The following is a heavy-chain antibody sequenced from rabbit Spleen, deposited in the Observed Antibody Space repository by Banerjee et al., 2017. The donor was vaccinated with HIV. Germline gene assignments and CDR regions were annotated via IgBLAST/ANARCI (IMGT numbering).Heavy chain of an antibody. CDR2: IYTGSGST. V-gene: IGHV1S40*01. D-gene: IGHD2-1*01. J-gene: IGHJ4*01. CDR3: ARGSATMTMVITGFYFNL. Sequence: QSLEESGGDLVKPGASLTLTCTASGFSFSSSYWICWVRQAPGKGLEWIACIYTGSGSTYYASWVNGRFPISKTSSTTVTLQMTSLTAADTATYFCARGSATMTMVITGFYFNLWGPGTLVTVS. CDR1: GFSFSSSYW.